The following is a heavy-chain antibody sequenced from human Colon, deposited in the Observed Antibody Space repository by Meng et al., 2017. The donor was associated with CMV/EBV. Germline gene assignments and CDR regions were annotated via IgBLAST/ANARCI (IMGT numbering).Heavy chain of an antibody. CDR3: ARDSPHAWD. CDR1: GFPVSSKY. J-gene: IGHJ4*02. Sequence: VVAVECGGGLVQPGGSLRLSCAASGFPVSSKYMSWVRQAPGKGLEWVSVIYIDDSTYYADSVEGRFTISRDNSRNTVYLQMNSLRAEDTAVYYCARDSPHAWDWGQGTLVTVSS. CDR2: IYIDDST. D-gene: IGHD3-16*01. V-gene: IGHV3-53*01.